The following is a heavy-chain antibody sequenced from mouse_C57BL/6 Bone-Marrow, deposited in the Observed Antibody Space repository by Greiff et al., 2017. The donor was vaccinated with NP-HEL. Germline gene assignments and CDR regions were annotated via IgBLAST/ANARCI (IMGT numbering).Heavy chain of an antibody. J-gene: IGHJ3*01. CDR1: GFSFNTYA. CDR3: VRRSDYEGFAY. CDR2: IRSKSNNYAT. D-gene: IGHD2-4*01. V-gene: IGHV10-1*01. Sequence: EVMLVESGGGLVQPKGSLKLSCAASGFSFNTYAMNWVRQAPGKGLEWVARIRSKSNNYATYYADSVKDRFTISRDDSESMLYLQMNNLKTEDTAMYYCVRRSDYEGFAYWGQGTLVTVSA.